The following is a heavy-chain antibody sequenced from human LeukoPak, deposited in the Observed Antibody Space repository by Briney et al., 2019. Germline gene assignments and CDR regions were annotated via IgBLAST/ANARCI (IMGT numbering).Heavy chain of an antibody. CDR2: INADNGNT. CDR1: GYTFTSYA. V-gene: IGHV1-3*01. Sequence: ASVKVSCKASGYTFTSYAMHWVRQAPGQRLEWMGWINADNGNTKYSQNFQGRVTITRDTSATTAYMELSSLRSEDTAVYYCARGGELLYFDYWGQGTLVSVSS. D-gene: IGHD1-26*01. J-gene: IGHJ4*02. CDR3: ARGGELLYFDY.